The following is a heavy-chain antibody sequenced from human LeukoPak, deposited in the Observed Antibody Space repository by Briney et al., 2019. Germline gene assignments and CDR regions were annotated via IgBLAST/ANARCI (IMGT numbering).Heavy chain of an antibody. CDR3: ARGSGYLETFDY. J-gene: IGHJ4*02. CDR2: ISYDGSNK. V-gene: IGHV3-30*04. Sequence: PGRSLRLSCAASGFIFSSYAMHWVRQAPGKGLEWVAVISYDGSNKYYADSVKGRFTISRGNSKNTLYLQMNSLRAEDTAVYNCARGSGYLETFDYWGQGTLVTVSS. D-gene: IGHD3-22*01. CDR1: GFIFSSYA.